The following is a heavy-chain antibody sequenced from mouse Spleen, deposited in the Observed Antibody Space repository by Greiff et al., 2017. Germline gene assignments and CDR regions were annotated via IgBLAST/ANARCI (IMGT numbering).Heavy chain of an antibody. CDR1: GFTFSSYA. V-gene: IGHV5-9-4*01. Sequence: EVKVEESGGGLVKPGGSLKLSCAASGFTFSSYAMSWVRQSPEKRLEWVAEISSGGSYTYYPDTVTGRFTISRGNAKNTLYLEMSRLRSEDTAMYYCATVPGTGRWGGYYFDYWGQGTTLTVSS. J-gene: IGHJ2*01. CDR2: ISSGGSYT. D-gene: IGHD1-1*02. CDR3: ATVPGTGRWGGYYFDY.